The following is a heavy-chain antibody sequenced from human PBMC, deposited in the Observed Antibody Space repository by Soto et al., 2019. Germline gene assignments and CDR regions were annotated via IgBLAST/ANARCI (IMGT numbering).Heavy chain of an antibody. CDR2: INHSGST. J-gene: IGHJ6*02. CDR3: ARVISGRGYCSGGSCYGYYYGMDV. D-gene: IGHD2-15*01. Sequence: SETLSLTCAVYGGSFIGYYWSWIRQPPGKGLEWIGEINHSGSTNYNPSLKSRVTISVDTSKNQFSLKLSSVTAADTAVYYCARVISGRGYCSGGSCYGYYYGMDVWGQGTTVTVSS. CDR1: GGSFIGYY. V-gene: IGHV4-34*01.